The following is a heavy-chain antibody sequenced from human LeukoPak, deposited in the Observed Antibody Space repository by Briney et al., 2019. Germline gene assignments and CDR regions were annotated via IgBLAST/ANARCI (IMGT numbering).Heavy chain of an antibody. Sequence: SETLSLTCTVSGGSISSYYWSWIRQPAGKGLEWIGRIYTSGSTNYNPSLKSRVTMSVDTSKNQFSLKLSSVTAADTAVYFCARQIAVVEPTDPNWFDSWGQGILVTVSS. J-gene: IGHJ5*01. V-gene: IGHV4-4*07. CDR1: GGSISSYY. CDR2: IYTSGST. D-gene: IGHD2-21*01. CDR3: ARQIAVVEPTDPNWFDS.